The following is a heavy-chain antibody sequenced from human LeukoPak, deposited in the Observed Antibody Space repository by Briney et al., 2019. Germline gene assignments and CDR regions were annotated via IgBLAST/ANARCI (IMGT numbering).Heavy chain of an antibody. J-gene: IGHJ3*02. CDR3: ARGESYYGSSGYYPGAFDI. D-gene: IGHD3-22*01. CDR2: INPNSGGT. V-gene: IGHV1-2*04. CDR1: GYTFTCYY. Sequence: GASVKVSCKASGYTFTCYYMHWVRQAPGQGLEWMGWINPNSGGTNYAQKFQGWVTMTRDTSISTAYMELSRLRSDDTAVYYCARGESYYGSSGYYPGAFDIWGQGTMVTVSS.